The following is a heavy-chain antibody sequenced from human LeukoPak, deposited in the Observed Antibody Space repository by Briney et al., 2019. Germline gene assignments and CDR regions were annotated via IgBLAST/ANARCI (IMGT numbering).Heavy chain of an antibody. CDR2: ISYDGSNK. V-gene: IGHV3-30*18. J-gene: IGHJ4*03. D-gene: IGHD3-3*01. CDR3: AKDLLLTILRGGYFDY. CDR1: GFTFSSYG. Sequence: PGGSLRLSCAASGFTFSSYGMHWVRQAPGKGLEWVAVISYDGSNKYYADSVKGRFTISRDNSKDTLYLQMNSLRAEDTAVYYCAKDLLLTILRGGYFDYWGQGTLVTVSS.